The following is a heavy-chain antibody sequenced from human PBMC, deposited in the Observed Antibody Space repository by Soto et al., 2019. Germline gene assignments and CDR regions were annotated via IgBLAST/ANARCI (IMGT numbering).Heavy chain of an antibody. J-gene: IGHJ3*02. CDR2: INHSGST. Sequence: PSETLSLTCAVYGGSFSGYYWSWTRQPPGKGLEWIGEINHSGSTNYNPSLKSRVTISVDTSKNQFYLKLSSVTAADTAVYYCARAYYYDSSGQGPFDIWGQGTMVTVSS. D-gene: IGHD3-22*01. CDR3: ARAYYYDSSGQGPFDI. CDR1: GGSFSGYY. V-gene: IGHV4-34*01.